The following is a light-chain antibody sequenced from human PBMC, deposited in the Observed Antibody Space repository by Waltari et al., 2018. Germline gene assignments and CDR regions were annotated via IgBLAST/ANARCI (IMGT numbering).Light chain of an antibody. J-gene: IGLJ2*01. CDR1: YSNIGSNI. CDR3: ATWDDRLTGVV. Sequence: QSVLTQPPSASGTPGQRVTISCSGSYSNIGSNIVTWYQQLPGTSPKLLIYSNDARPSGVPHRFSRSKSGTSASLAIRGLQSEDEADDYCATWDDRLTGVVFGGGTRVTVL. V-gene: IGLV1-44*01. CDR2: SND.